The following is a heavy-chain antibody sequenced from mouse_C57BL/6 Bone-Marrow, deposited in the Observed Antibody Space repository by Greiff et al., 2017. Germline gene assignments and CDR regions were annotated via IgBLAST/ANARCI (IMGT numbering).Heavy chain of an antibody. Sequence: EVKLMESGGGLVKPGGSLKLSCAASGFTFSSYAMSWVRQTPEKRLEWVATISDGGSYTYYTDNVKGRFTITRDNAKNNLDLQMSQLTSEDTAMYYCARDYYYGSSYVGYFDYWGQGTTLTVSS. CDR1: GFTFSSYA. D-gene: IGHD1-1*01. CDR2: ISDGGSYT. V-gene: IGHV5-4*01. J-gene: IGHJ2*01. CDR3: ARDYYYGSSYVGYFDY.